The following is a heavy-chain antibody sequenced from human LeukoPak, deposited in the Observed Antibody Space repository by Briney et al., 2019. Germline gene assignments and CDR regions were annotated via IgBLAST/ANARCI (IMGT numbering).Heavy chain of an antibody. CDR3: ARVPTQIVATTPFMDV. Sequence: SETLSLTCTVSGGSISSGGYYWSWIRQHPGKGLEWIGYIYYSGSTYYNPSLKSRVTISVDTSKNQFSLKLSSVTAADTAVYYCARVPTQIVATTPFMDVWGKGTTVTVSS. CDR1: GGSISSGGYY. CDR2: IYYSGST. D-gene: IGHD5-12*01. V-gene: IGHV4-31*03. J-gene: IGHJ6*04.